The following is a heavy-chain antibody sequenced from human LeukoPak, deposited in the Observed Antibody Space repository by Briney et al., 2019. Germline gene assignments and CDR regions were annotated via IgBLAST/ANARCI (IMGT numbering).Heavy chain of an antibody. J-gene: IGHJ4*02. CDR3: ARLAHYGGNDY. Sequence: SETLSLTCTVSGYSISSGYYWGWIRQPPGKGLEWIGSIYHSGSTYYNPSLKSRVNISVGTSKNQFSLKLSSVTAADTAVYYCARLAHYGGNDYWGQGTLVTVSS. CDR2: IYHSGST. V-gene: IGHV4-38-2*02. D-gene: IGHD4-23*01. CDR1: GYSISSGYY.